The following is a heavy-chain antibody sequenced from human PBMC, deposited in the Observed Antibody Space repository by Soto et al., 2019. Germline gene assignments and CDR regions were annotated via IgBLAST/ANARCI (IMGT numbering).Heavy chain of an antibody. CDR2: ISASGAAT. CDR3: AKAIAVAGQTFDY. V-gene: IGHV3-23*01. CDR1: EFTFSNYA. J-gene: IGHJ4*02. D-gene: IGHD6-19*01. Sequence: GGSLRLSCTASEFTFSNYAMGWVRQAPGKGLEWVSAISASGAATYYVDSVKGRFTISRDNSKNTLYLQMNSLRAEDTAVYYCAKAIAVAGQTFDYWGQGTLVTVSS.